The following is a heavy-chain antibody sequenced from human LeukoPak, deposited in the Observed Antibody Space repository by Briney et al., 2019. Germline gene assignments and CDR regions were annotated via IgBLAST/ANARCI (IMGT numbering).Heavy chain of an antibody. D-gene: IGHD2-2*01. V-gene: IGHV3-23*01. CDR2: ISDSAGAT. CDR3: AKGGSTAWTAVDY. Sequence: PGGSLRLSCAASGFTFSNCAKTWVRQAPGKGLEWVSSISDSAGATYYADSVRGRFTISRDNSGSTLYLQMNSLRADDTAVYYCAKGGSTAWTAVDYWGQGTLVTVSS. CDR1: GFTFSNCA. J-gene: IGHJ4*02.